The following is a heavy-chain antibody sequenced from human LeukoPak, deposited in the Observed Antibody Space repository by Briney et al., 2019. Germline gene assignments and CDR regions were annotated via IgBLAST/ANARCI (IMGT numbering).Heavy chain of an antibody. Sequence: ASVKVSCTASGYTFTSFDINWVRQASGQGLEWMGWMNPHSGKTGFAQKFQGRVTLTRNTSISTAYMELSSLRSEDSAIYYCARRNWAYWYFDLWGRGAPVTVSS. V-gene: IGHV1-8*01. D-gene: IGHD1-1*01. J-gene: IGHJ2*01. CDR2: MNPHSGKT. CDR1: GYTFTSFD. CDR3: ARRNWAYWYFDL.